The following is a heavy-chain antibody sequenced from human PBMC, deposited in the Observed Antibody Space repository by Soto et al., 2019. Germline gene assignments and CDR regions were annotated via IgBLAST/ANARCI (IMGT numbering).Heavy chain of an antibody. CDR3: ARDRGGSYDEGWFDP. J-gene: IGHJ5*02. Sequence: QVQLVESGGGVVQPGRSLRLSCAASGFTFSSYAMHWVRQAPGKGLEWVAVISYDGSNKYYADSVKGRFTISRDNSKNALYLQMNSLRAADTAVYYCARDRGGSYDEGWFDPWGQGTLVTVSS. CDR1: GFTFSSYA. CDR2: ISYDGSNK. D-gene: IGHD1-26*01. V-gene: IGHV3-30-3*01.